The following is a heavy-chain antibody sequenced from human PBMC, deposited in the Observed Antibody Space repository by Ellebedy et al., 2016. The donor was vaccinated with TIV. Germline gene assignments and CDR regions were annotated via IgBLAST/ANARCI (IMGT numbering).Heavy chain of an antibody. D-gene: IGHD3-16*01. CDR1: AFTFSTFS. V-gene: IGHV3-23*01. CDR3: AKAMGPGGRFDAFVI. CDR2: ITGIGTST. J-gene: IGHJ3*02. Sequence: GGSLRLXCAASAFTFSTFSMSWVRQAPGKGLEWVSAITGIGTSTYYADSVKGRFTISRDNSKNTLFLQMNSLRAEDTAIYYCAKAMGPGGRFDAFVIWGQGTLVTVSS.